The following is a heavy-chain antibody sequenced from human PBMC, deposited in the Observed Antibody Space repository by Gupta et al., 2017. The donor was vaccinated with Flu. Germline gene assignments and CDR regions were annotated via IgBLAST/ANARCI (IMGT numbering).Heavy chain of an antibody. CDR2: MGVSGTGT. CDR3: ANRGWRRQVGFES. V-gene: IGHV3-23*01. Sequence: EGQLLESGGALVQPGGSLRLSCSASGFTFSNYAMNWVRQAPGKGLEWVASMGVSGTGTSYADSVKGRFTISIDNSKNMLYLQMNSLRADDTAMYYCANRGWRRQVGFESWGQGTLVTVSS. CDR1: GFTFSNYA. J-gene: IGHJ4*02. D-gene: IGHD1-26*01.